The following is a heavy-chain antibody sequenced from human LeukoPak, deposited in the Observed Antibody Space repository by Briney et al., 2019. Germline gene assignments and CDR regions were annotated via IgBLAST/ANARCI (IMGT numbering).Heavy chain of an antibody. CDR2: IYSGGST. J-gene: IGHJ5*02. Sequence: GGSLRLSCAASGFTVSSNYMSWVRQAPGKGLEWVSVIYSGGSTSYADSMKGRLTISRDSSKNTLYLQMNSLRAEDTAVYYCARGFWSGYYYNWFDPWGQGTLVTVSS. D-gene: IGHD3-3*01. V-gene: IGHV3-66*02. CDR1: GFTVSSNY. CDR3: ARGFWSGYYYNWFDP.